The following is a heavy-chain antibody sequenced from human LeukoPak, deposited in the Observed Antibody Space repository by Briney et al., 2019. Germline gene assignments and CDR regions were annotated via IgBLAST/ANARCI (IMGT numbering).Heavy chain of an antibody. CDR2: INHSGST. Sequence: SETLSLTCAVYGGSFSGYYWSWLRQPPGKGLEWIGEINHSGSTNYNPSLKSRVTISVDKSKNQFSLKLSSVTAADTAVYCCARLGDSSGYYAFDYWGQGTLVTGSS. CDR1: GGSFSGYY. V-gene: IGHV4-34*01. J-gene: IGHJ4*02. D-gene: IGHD3-22*01. CDR3: ARLGDSSGYYAFDY.